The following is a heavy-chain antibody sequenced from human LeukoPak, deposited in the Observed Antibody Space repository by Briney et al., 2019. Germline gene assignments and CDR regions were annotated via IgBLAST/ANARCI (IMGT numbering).Heavy chain of an antibody. CDR3: ARLTSSWSFDY. J-gene: IGHJ4*02. Sequence: GESLKISCKGSGYSFTNYWIGWVRQMPGKRLEWMGIISPDGSDTRYSPSFQGQVTISADKSITTAYLQWSSLKASDTAMYYCARLTSSWSFDYWGQGTLVTVSS. CDR1: GYSFTNYW. CDR2: ISPDGSDT. D-gene: IGHD6-13*01. V-gene: IGHV5-51*01.